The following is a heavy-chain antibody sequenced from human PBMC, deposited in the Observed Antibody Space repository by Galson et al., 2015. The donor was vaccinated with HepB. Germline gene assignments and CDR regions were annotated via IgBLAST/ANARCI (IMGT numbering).Heavy chain of an antibody. CDR2: ISSSSSTI. J-gene: IGHJ6*02. Sequence: SLRLSCAASGFTFSSYSMNWVRQAPGKGLEWVSYISSSSSTIYYTDSVKGRFTISRDNAKNSLYLQMNSLRDEDTAVYYCARLNQVRGDQSGYYYYGMDVWGQGTTVTVSS. CDR3: ARLNQVRGDQSGYYYYGMDV. D-gene: IGHD3-10*01. CDR1: GFTFSSYS. V-gene: IGHV3-48*02.